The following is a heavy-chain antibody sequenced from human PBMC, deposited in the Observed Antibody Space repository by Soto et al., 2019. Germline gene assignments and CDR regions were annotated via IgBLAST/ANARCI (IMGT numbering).Heavy chain of an antibody. J-gene: IGHJ4*02. D-gene: IGHD5-18*01. Sequence: SETLSLTCTFSCGSIISSSYYWGWIRQPPGKGLEWIGSIYYSGRTYYNPSLKSRVTISVDTSKNQFSLKLSSVTAADTAVYYCASRGYSYGRIDYWGQGTLVTVSS. CDR2: IYYSGRT. V-gene: IGHV4-39*01. CDR3: ASRGYSYGRIDY. CDR1: CGSIISSSYY.